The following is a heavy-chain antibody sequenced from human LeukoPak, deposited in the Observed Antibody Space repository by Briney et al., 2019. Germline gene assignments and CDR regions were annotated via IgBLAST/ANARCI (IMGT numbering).Heavy chain of an antibody. CDR3: AKDSSAYYYDSSGWLAFDI. Sequence: PGGPLELSCPGPGFTFIGYGFHWFGQAQGKGLDGVQPIIGSGGSTYYADSVKGRFTISRDNSKNTLYLQMNSLRAEDTAVYYCAKDSSAYYYDSSGWLAFDIWGQGTMVTVSS. J-gene: IGHJ3*02. CDR1: GFTFIGYG. CDR2: IIGSGGST. D-gene: IGHD3-22*01. V-gene: IGHV3-23*01.